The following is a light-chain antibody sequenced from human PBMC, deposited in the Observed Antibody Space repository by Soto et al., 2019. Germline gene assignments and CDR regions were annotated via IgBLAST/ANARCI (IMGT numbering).Light chain of an antibody. CDR2: AAS. Sequence: DIQMTQSPSSLSASVGDRVTITCRASQSISSYLNWYQQKPGKAPKLLIYAASSLQSGVPSRFSGSGSGTDFTLTISILQHEDFATYYCQQSYSTPYTFGQGTKLEIK. J-gene: IGKJ2*01. V-gene: IGKV1-39*01. CDR1: QSISSY. CDR3: QQSYSTPYT.